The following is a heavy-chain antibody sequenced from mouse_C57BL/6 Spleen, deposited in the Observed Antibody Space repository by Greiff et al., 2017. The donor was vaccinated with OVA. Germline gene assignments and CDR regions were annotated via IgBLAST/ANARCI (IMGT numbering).Heavy chain of an antibody. CDR3: ARSGYGSSLWYFDV. CDR2: INPSNGGT. V-gene: IGHV1-53*01. D-gene: IGHD1-1*01. J-gene: IGHJ1*03. Sequence: VQLQQPGTELVKPGASVKLSCKASGYTFTSSWMHWVKQRPGQGLEWIGNINPSNGGTNYNEKFKSKATLTVDKSSSTAYMQLSSLTSEDSAVYYCARSGYGSSLWYFDVWGTGTTVTVSS. CDR1: GYTFTSSW.